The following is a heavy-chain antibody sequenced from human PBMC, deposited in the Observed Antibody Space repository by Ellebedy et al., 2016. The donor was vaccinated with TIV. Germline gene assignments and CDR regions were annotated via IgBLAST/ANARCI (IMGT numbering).Heavy chain of an antibody. CDR1: GFTFSTYW. V-gene: IGHV3-7*01. J-gene: IGHJ4*02. D-gene: IGHD6-19*01. CDR3: ATGSGWRGGDF. CDR2: IKHDGSGK. Sequence: GESLKTSCAASGFTFSTYWMSWVRQTPGKGLEWVANIKHDGSGKLYVDSVRGRFTISRDNAKNSLYLRMNSLRAEDTAVYYCATGSGWRGGDFWGQGTLVTVSS.